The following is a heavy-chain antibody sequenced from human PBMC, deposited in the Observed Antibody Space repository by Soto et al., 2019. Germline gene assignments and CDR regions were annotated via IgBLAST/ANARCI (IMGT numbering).Heavy chain of an antibody. CDR3: ARYQWTPGAFET. CDR2: INHRGTT. D-gene: IGHD6-19*01. Sequence: QVQLQQWGAGLLKPSETLSLTCAVYGGSLSDYYWNWLRQPPGKGLEWIGEINHRGTTSYNPSLKSRVDISVDTAMTQFSLKLRSVTAADTAIYYCARYQWTPGAFETWGPGTQVTVSS. CDR1: GGSLSDYY. V-gene: IGHV4-34*01. J-gene: IGHJ5*02.